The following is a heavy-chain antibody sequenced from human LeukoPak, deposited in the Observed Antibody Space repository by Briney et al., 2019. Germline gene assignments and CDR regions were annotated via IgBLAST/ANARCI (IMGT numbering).Heavy chain of an antibody. J-gene: IGHJ4*02. Sequence: GSLKISCKGSGYSFTSYWIALVRQMPGKGLEWMGIIYPGDSDTRYSPSFQGQVTISADKSINIAYLQWSSLKASDTTIYYCARRASATEDLDYWGQGTLVTVSS. CDR1: GYSFTSYW. CDR2: IYPGDSDT. CDR3: ARRASATEDLDY. V-gene: IGHV5-51*01.